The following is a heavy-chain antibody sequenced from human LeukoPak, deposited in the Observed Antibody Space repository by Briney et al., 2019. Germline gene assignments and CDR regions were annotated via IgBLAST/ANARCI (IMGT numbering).Heavy chain of an antibody. Sequence: PGGSLRLSCAASGFTFSSYSMNWVRQAPGKGLEWVSSISSSSSYIYYADSVKGRFTISRDNAKNSLYLQMNSLRAEDTAVYYCARGRGKGGRDYFDYWGQGTLVTVSS. D-gene: IGHD4-23*01. V-gene: IGHV3-21*01. CDR2: ISSSSSYI. CDR1: GFTFSSYS. CDR3: ARGRGKGGRDYFDY. J-gene: IGHJ4*02.